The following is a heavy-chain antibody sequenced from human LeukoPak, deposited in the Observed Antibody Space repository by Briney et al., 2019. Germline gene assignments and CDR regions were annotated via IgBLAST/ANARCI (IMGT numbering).Heavy chain of an antibody. CDR1: GYTFSSHS. Sequence: ASVKVSCKTSGYTFSSHSMNWVRQAPGQGLEWLGWISPYNGNTKYAQKIQGRATMTTDTSTSTAYLELRSLRSDDTAVYYCARGDYDILTGYVGDYWGQGTLVTVSS. CDR3: ARGDYDILTGYVGDY. CDR2: ISPYNGNT. J-gene: IGHJ4*02. V-gene: IGHV1-18*01. D-gene: IGHD3-9*01.